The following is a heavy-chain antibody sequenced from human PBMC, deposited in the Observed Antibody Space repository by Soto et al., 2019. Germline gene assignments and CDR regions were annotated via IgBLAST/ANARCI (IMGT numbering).Heavy chain of an antibody. CDR1: GYSSTSGFY. V-gene: IGHV4-38-2*01. J-gene: IGHJ4*02. CDR2: ISYSAKT. D-gene: IGHD3-22*01. Sequence: SETLSLTCGVSGYSSTSGFYWGWVRQSPGKGLEWIGSISYSAKTFYNPSLASRLSIAVDTSMNHSSLRLTSVTAADTALYYCTRGAGAPWVRFDSWGQGTLVTVSS. CDR3: TRGAGAPWVRFDS.